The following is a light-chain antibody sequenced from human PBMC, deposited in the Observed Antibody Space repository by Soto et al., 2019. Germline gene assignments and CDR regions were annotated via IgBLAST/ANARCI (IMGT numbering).Light chain of an antibody. J-gene: IGKJ1*01. CDR3: MAGTHWPWT. CDR2: KVS. CDR1: QSLVYSDGNTY. Sequence: DVVMTQSPLSLPVTLGQPASISCRSSQSLVYSDGNTYLNWLQQRPVQSPRRLIYKVSNRDSGVPNRLSGHESGLDLAQIISRVEAGDVWVCYSMAGTHWPWTCGGGPEVEIK. V-gene: IGKV2-30*01.